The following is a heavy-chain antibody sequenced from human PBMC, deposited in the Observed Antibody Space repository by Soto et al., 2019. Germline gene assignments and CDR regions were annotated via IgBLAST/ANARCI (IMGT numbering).Heavy chain of an antibody. CDR1: GYTFTSYG. CDR2: ISAYNGNT. V-gene: IGHV1-18*01. Sequence: QVQLVQSGAEVKKPGASVKVSCKASGYTFTSYGISWVRQAPGQGLEWMRWISAYNGNTNYAQKLKGRVTMTTDTSTSTAYMELRSLRCDDTAVYYCARMGPYSSSSFPTANNWFDPWGQGTLVTVSS. CDR3: ARMGPYSSSSFPTANNWFDP. J-gene: IGHJ5*02. D-gene: IGHD6-6*01.